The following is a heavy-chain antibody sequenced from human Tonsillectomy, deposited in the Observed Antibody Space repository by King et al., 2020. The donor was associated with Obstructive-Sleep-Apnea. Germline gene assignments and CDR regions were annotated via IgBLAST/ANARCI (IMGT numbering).Heavy chain of an antibody. J-gene: IGHJ6*02. Sequence: VQLVESGGGLVQPGGSLRLSCAASGFTFSSYAMSWVRQAPGKGLEWGSAISGSGGSTYYADSVKGRFTISRDNSKNTLYLQMNSLRAEDTAVYYCANLCGSGFEGYYYGMDVWGQGTTVTVSS. D-gene: IGHD3-10*01. CDR2: ISGSGGST. CDR1: GFTFSSYA. V-gene: IGHV3-23*04. CDR3: ANLCGSGFEGYYYGMDV.